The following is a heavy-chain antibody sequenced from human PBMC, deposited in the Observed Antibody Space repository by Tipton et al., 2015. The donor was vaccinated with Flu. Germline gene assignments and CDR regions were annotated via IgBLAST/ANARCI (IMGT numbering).Heavy chain of an antibody. D-gene: IGHD1-26*01. Sequence: LRLSCTVSGGSISTYYWSWIRQPPGKGLEWIGSISHSGNTWYNSPLKSRVTMSVDTSKNQFSLRLSSLTAADTAVYYCATRGSFSGSQSDDYWGQGTLVTVSA. CDR3: ATRGSFSGSQSDDY. CDR1: GGSISTYY. J-gene: IGHJ4*02. V-gene: IGHV4-59*04. CDR2: ISHSGNT.